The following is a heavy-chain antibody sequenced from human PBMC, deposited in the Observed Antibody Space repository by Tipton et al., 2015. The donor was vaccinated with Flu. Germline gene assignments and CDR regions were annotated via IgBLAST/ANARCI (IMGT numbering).Heavy chain of an antibody. Sequence: SLRLSCVASGSTFNNYWMTWVRQAPGKGLQWVASINQDGSEQYSVDSVKGRFTFSRDNAKNSLYLQLNSLKAEDTAVYFCARDMGYYGSGLDYWGQGTLVTVSS. D-gene: IGHD3-10*01. V-gene: IGHV3-7*01. CDR2: INQDGSEQ. CDR1: GSTFNNYW. CDR3: ARDMGYYGSGLDY. J-gene: IGHJ4*02.